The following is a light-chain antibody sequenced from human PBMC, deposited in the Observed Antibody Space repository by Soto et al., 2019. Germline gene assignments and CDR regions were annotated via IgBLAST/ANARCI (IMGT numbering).Light chain of an antibody. CDR1: QSISSY. CDR3: QKGYSTPWT. Sequence: DIHMTQSPSSLSASVGDIVTITCRASQSISSYLHWYQQKPGKAPKILIYAESNLQSGVPSRLSASGSGTDLNLTLNSLQPEDFATYYCQKGYSTPWTFGQGTKVDIK. CDR2: AES. V-gene: IGKV1-39*01. J-gene: IGKJ1*01.